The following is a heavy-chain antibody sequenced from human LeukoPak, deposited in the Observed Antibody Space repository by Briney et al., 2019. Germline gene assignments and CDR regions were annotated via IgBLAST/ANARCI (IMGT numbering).Heavy chain of an antibody. V-gene: IGHV4-4*09. D-gene: IGHD2-15*01. CDR3: ARLGGCSGGSCYSGWFDP. Sequence: SETLSLTCTVSGGSISSYYWSWIRQPPGKGLEWIGYIYTSGSTNYNPSLKSRVTISVDTSKNQFSLKLSSVTAADTAVYYCARLGGCSGGSCYSGWFDPWGQGTLVTVSS. CDR1: GGSISSYY. J-gene: IGHJ5*02. CDR2: IYTSGST.